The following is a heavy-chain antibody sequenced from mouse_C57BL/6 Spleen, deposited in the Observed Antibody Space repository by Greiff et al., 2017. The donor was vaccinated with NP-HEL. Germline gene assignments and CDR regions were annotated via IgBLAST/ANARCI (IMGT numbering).Heavy chain of an antibody. Sequence: EVMLVESGGGLVKPGGSLKLSCAASGFTFSSYAMSWVRQTPEKRLEWVATISDGGSYTYYPDNVKGRFTISRDNAKNNLYLQMSHLKSEDTAMYYCARGHYYGSSWFAYWGQGTLVTVSA. V-gene: IGHV5-4*03. D-gene: IGHD1-1*01. CDR1: GFTFSSYA. CDR3: ARGHYYGSSWFAY. CDR2: ISDGGSYT. J-gene: IGHJ3*01.